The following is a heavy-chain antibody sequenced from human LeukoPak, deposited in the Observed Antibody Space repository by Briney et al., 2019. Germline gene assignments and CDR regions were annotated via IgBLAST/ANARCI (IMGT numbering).Heavy chain of an antibody. V-gene: IGHV3-7*01. CDR3: AVSGYSSSWLLYYYYYYMDV. CDR1: GFTFSDYY. Sequence: PGGSLRLSCAASGFTFSDYYMSWIRQAPGKGLEWVANIKQDGSEKYYVDSVKGRFTISRDNAKNSLYLQMNSLRAEDTAVYYCAVSGYSSSWLLYYYYYYMDVWGKGTTVTVSS. CDR2: IKQDGSEK. D-gene: IGHD6-13*01. J-gene: IGHJ6*03.